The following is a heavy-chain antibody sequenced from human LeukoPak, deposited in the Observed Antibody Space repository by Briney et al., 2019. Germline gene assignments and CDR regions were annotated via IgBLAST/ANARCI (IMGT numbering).Heavy chain of an antibody. CDR3: ATSRDGYNVYFDY. J-gene: IGHJ4*02. D-gene: IGHD5-24*01. CDR1: GGSISSYY. CDR2: IYYSGST. V-gene: IGHV4-59*01. Sequence: PSETLSLTCTVSGGSISSYYWSWIRQPPGKGLEWIGYIYYSGSTNYNPSLKSRVTISVDTSKNQFSLRLSSVTAADTAVYNCATSRDGYNVYFDYWGQGTLVTVSS.